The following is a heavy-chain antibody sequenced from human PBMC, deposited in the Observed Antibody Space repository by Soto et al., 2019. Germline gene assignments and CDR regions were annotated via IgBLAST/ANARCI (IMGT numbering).Heavy chain of an antibody. J-gene: IGHJ4*02. V-gene: IGHV4-39*07. D-gene: IGHD5-18*01. CDR2: INHSGST. Sequence: SETLSLTCTVSGGSISSGGYYWSWIRQHPGKGLEWIGEINHSGSTNYNPSLKSRVTISVDTSKNQFSLKLSSVTAADTAVYYCARWDTAMVIFDYWGQGTLVTVSS. CDR1: GGSISSGGYY. CDR3: ARWDTAMVIFDY.